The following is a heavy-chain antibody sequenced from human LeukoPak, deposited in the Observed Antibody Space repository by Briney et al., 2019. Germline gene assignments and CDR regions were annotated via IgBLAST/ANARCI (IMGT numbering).Heavy chain of an antibody. V-gene: IGHV1-46*01. CDR2: INPSGGST. CDR3: ARVCRGCSGSGYYFDY. Sequence: ASVKVSCKASGYTFTSYYMHWVRQAPGQGLEWMGIINPSGGSTSYAQKFQGRVTMTRDMSTSTVYMELSSLRSEDTAVYYCARVCRGCSGSGYYFDYWGQGTLVTVSS. CDR1: GYTFTSYY. D-gene: IGHD6-19*01. J-gene: IGHJ4*02.